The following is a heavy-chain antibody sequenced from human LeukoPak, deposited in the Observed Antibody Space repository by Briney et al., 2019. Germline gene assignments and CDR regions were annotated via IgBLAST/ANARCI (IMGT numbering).Heavy chain of an antibody. D-gene: IGHD2-15*01. Sequence: GGSLRLSCAASGFTFSSYGMHWVRQAPGKGLEWVAVIWYDGSNKYYADSVKGRFTISRDNSKNTLYLQMNSLRAEDTAVYYCAKGPLPVREVVLDYWGQGTLVTVSS. V-gene: IGHV3-30*02. CDR3: AKGPLPVREVVLDY. CDR2: IWYDGSNK. J-gene: IGHJ4*02. CDR1: GFTFSSYG.